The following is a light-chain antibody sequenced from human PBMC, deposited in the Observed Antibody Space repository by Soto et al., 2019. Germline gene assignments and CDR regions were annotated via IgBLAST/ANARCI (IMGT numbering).Light chain of an antibody. Sequence: DIQMTQSPSTLSASVGDRVTITCRASQSISSWLAWYQQKPGKAPKLLIYKASTLQSGVPSRFSGSGSGTEFTLAISSLQPDDFATYYCQQYNDNWTFGQGTKAEIK. CDR1: QSISSW. V-gene: IGKV1-5*03. CDR2: KAS. CDR3: QQYNDNWT. J-gene: IGKJ1*01.